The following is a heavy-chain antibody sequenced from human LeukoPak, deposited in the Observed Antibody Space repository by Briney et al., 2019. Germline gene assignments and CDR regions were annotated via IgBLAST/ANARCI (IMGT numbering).Heavy chain of an antibody. J-gene: IGHJ3*02. CDR1: GYTFTDYY. V-gene: IGHV1-2*02. CDR2: INPNSGDT. D-gene: IGHD2-2*01. Sequence: ASVKVSCKASGYTFTDYYNHWVRQAPGQGLEWMGWINPNSGDTDYAQKFQGRVTMTRDTSITTAYMELSSLRSDDTAVYYCASKGSGYCSSTSCQGAFDIWGQGTMVTVSS. CDR3: ASKGSGYCSSTSCQGAFDI.